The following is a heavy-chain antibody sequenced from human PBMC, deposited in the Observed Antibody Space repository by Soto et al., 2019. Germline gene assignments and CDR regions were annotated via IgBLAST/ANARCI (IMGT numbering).Heavy chain of an antibody. D-gene: IGHD6-19*01. Sequence: QLQLQESGSGLVKPSQTLSLTCAVSGGSISSGGYSWSWIRQPPGKGLEWIGYIYHSGSTYYNPSLKRRVTMSVDRSKNQFSLKLRSVTAADTAVYYCASAGGLGAVAADYWGQGTLVTVSS. CDR2: IYHSGST. CDR3: ASAGGLGAVAADY. CDR1: GGSISSGGYS. V-gene: IGHV4-30-2*01. J-gene: IGHJ4*02.